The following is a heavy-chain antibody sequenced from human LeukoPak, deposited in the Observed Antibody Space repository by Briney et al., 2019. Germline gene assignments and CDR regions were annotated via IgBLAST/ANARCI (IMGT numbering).Heavy chain of an antibody. CDR1: GFSFSDAW. CDR2: IESNTEGGTT. CDR3: TTYGSGRKFDY. V-gene: IGHV3-15*04. Sequence: GGSHRLSCAVSGFSFSDAWMSWVRQTPGKGLEWVGRIESNTEGGTTDYAELVKGRFTISRDDSTNTLYLQMNSLKSEDTAVYYCTTYGSGRKFDYWGQGVLVTVSS. D-gene: IGHD3-10*01. J-gene: IGHJ4*02.